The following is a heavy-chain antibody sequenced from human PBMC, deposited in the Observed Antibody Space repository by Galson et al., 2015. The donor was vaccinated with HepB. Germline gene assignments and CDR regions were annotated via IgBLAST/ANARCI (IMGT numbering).Heavy chain of an antibody. CDR1: GFTFSSYE. D-gene: IGHD4-17*01. J-gene: IGHJ1*01. V-gene: IGHV3-48*03. CDR2: ISRSGSTI. Sequence: SLRLSCAASGFTFSSYEMNWVRQAPGKGLEWVSYISRSGSTIYYADSVKGRFTISRDNAKNSLYLQMNSLRAEDTAVYYCARDLDYDDGDEYFQHWGQGTLVTVSS. CDR3: ARDLDYDDGDEYFQH.